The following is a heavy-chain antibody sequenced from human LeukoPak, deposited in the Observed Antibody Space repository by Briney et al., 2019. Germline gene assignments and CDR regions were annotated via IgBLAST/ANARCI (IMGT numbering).Heavy chain of an antibody. J-gene: IGHJ4*02. V-gene: IGHV1-8*03. D-gene: IGHD6-19*01. CDR3: ARVAGSIDY. CDR1: GYTFTSYD. Sequence: ASVKVSCKASGYTFTSYDINWVRQATGQGLEWMGWMNANSGYTGYAQKFQGRVTITRDTSISTAYMELSSLRSEDTAVYYCARVAGSIDYWGQGTLVTASS. CDR2: MNANSGYT.